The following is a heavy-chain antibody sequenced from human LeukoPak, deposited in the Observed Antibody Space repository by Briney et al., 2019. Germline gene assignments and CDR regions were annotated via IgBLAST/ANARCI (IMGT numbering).Heavy chain of an antibody. CDR2: ITSDSNYI. J-gene: IGHJ5*02. Sequence: GGSLRLSCAASGFTFSTYSMNWVRQAPGKGLEWVSAITSDSNYIYYAESVRGRFTISRDNAKNSLYLQMNSLRAEDTAVYYCAKDRDQRGWFDPWGQGTLVTVSS. D-gene: IGHD3-10*01. CDR3: AKDRDQRGWFDP. CDR1: GFTFSTYS. V-gene: IGHV3-21*04.